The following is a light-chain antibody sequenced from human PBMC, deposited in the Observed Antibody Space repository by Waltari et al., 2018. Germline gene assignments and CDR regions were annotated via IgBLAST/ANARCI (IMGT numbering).Light chain of an antibody. CDR3: QERSNWPGGA. CDR2: DAS. CDR1: QSVRTY. Sequence: EIVLTQSPAPLSLSPGERATLSCRASQSVRTYLAWYQHRPGQAPRLLIYDASNRATGVPARFSGSGSGTDFTLTISGLQPEDFAVYYCQERSNWPGGAFGGGTKVEIK. V-gene: IGKV3-11*01. J-gene: IGKJ4*01.